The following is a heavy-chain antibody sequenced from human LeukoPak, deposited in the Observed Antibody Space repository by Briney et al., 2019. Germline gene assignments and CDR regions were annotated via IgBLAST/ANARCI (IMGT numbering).Heavy chain of an antibody. CDR3: ARGSSGYYPWF. J-gene: IGHJ4*02. Sequence: GGSLRLSCAVSGFTFSSYGMHWVRQAPGKGLEWVAFIQYDGSEKYYADSVKGRFTMSRDNSKNTLYLQMNSLRAEDTAVYYCARGSSGYYPWFWGQGTLVTVSS. CDR2: IQYDGSEK. D-gene: IGHD3-22*01. V-gene: IGHV3-30*02. CDR1: GFTFSSYG.